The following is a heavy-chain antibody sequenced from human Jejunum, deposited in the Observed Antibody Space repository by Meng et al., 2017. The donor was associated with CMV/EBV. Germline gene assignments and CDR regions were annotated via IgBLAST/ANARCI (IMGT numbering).Heavy chain of an antibody. Sequence: CKASGYTFTDYAIHWVRQAPGQRLEFVGWINAGRGNTNYSRNLQVRITITMDTSAGIAYMELSSLRSEDTAVYYCARSIQCSDYRYDYWGQGTLVTVSS. CDR2: INAGRGNT. CDR3: ARSIQCSDYRYDY. J-gene: IGHJ4*02. CDR1: GYTFTDYA. D-gene: IGHD4-11*01. V-gene: IGHV1-3*01.